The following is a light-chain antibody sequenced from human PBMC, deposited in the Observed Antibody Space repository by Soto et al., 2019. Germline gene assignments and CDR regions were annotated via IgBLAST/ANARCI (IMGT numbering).Light chain of an antibody. J-gene: IGKJ5*01. CDR2: DAY. CDR1: QSFRGL. V-gene: IGKV3-11*01. CDR3: QQRHMWPIT. Sequence: EVVLTQSPVTLTLSPGERATLSCSASQSFRGLLAWYQQKPGQAPRLLIYDAYNRATGIPPRFSGSGSGTDFTLTISSLGPEDSAVYYCQQRHMWPITFGQGTRLEIK.